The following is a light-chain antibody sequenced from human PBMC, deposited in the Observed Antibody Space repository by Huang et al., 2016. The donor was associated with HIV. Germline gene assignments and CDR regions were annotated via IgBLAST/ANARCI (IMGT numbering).Light chain of an antibody. CDR3: MEGINLPQLT. Sequence: DIVMTQNPLSLSVTPGQPASISCKSSQSLLHGEGKTYLYWYLQKPGKSPQLLIYEVSSRCSGVPDRFSGSGSGTDFTLKISRVEAEDVGVYYCMEGINLPQLTFGPGTRVDLK. V-gene: IGKV2-29*02. J-gene: IGKJ3*01. CDR2: EVS. CDR1: QSLLHGEGKTY.